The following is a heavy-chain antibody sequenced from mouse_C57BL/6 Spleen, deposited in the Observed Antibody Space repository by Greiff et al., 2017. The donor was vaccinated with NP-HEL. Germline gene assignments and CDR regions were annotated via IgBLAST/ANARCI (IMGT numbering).Heavy chain of an antibody. CDR2: IYPGSGNT. CDR3: AREGYGNAMDY. V-gene: IGHV1-76*01. J-gene: IGHJ4*01. Sequence: QVQLQQSGAELVRPGASVKLSCKASGYTFTDYYINWVKQRPGQGLEWIARIYPGSGNTYYNEKFKGKATLTAEKSSSTAYMQLSSLTSEDSAVYFCAREGYGNAMDYWGQGTSVTVSS. D-gene: IGHD2-1*01. CDR1: GYTFTDYY.